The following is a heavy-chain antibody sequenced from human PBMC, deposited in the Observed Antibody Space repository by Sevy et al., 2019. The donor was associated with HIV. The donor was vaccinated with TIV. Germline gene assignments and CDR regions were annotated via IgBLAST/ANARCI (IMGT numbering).Heavy chain of an antibody. CDR1: GFTFSSYS. CDR3: AKGNSGDAFDI. Sequence: GGSLRLSCAASGFTFSSYSMNWVRQAPGKGLEWVSSISSSSSYIYYADSVKGRFTISRDNAKNSLYLQMNSLRAEDTAVYYCAKGNSGDAFDIWGQGTTVTVSS. V-gene: IGHV3-21*01. J-gene: IGHJ3*02. CDR2: ISSSSSYI. D-gene: IGHD6-25*01.